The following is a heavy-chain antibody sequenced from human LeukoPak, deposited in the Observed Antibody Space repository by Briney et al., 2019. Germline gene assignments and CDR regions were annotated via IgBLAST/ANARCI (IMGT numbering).Heavy chain of an antibody. CDR2: ISSSSSTI. CDR3: ASSSPRWFGEECMDV. V-gene: IGHV3-48*04. CDR1: GFTFSSYS. J-gene: IGHJ6*02. D-gene: IGHD3-10*01. Sequence: GGSLRLSCAASGFTFSSYSMNWVRQAPGKGLEWVSYISSSSSTIYYADSVKGRFTISRDNAKNSLYLQMNSLRAEDTAVYYCASSSPRWFGEECMDVWGQGTTVTVSS.